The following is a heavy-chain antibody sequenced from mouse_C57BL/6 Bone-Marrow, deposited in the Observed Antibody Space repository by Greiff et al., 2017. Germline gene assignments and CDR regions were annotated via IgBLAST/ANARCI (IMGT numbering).Heavy chain of an antibody. V-gene: IGHV5-4*01. D-gene: IGHD1-1*01. J-gene: IGHJ3*01. CDR1: GFTFSSYA. CDR3: ALSTTVVATGTY. CDR2: ISDGGSYT. Sequence: EVHLVESGGGLVKPGGSLKLSCAASGFTFSSYAMSWVRQTPEKRLEWVATISDGGSYTYYPDNVKGRFTISRDNAKNNLYLQMSHLKSEDTAMYYCALSTTVVATGTYWGQGTLVTVSA.